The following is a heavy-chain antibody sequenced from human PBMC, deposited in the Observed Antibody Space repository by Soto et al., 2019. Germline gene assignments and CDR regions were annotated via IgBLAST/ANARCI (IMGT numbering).Heavy chain of an antibody. CDR1: GGSISSSSYY. Sequence: QLQLQESGPGLVKPSETLSLTCTVSGGSISSSSYYWGWIRQPPGKGLEWIGSIYYSGSTYYNPSLNGGATVSVDTYKTQFSLKLTAVTAAATAVYYCARQPYCSSTSCYRFSNWFDPWGQGTLVTVSS. J-gene: IGHJ5*02. D-gene: IGHD2-2*01. CDR3: ARQPYCSSTSCYRFSNWFDP. V-gene: IGHV4-39*01. CDR2: IYYSGST.